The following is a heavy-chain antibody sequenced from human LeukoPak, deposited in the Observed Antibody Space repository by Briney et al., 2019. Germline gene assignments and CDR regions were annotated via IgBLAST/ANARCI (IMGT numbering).Heavy chain of an antibody. CDR2: IYYSGST. CDR1: GGSFSGYY. CDR3: ARDYGSGSSFDY. Sequence: SETLSLTCAVYGGSFSGYYWSWIRQPPGKGLEWIGYIYYSGSTNYNPSLKSRVTISVDTSKNQFSLKLSSVTAADTAVYYCARDYGSGSSFDYWGQGTLVTVSS. D-gene: IGHD3-10*01. J-gene: IGHJ4*02. V-gene: IGHV4-59*01.